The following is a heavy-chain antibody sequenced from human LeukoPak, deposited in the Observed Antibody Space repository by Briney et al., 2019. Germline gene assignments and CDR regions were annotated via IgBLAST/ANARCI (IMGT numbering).Heavy chain of an antibody. J-gene: IGHJ6*03. CDR3: ARVGRVITMVRGVIKRADSYYMDV. D-gene: IGHD3-10*01. Sequence: GSLRLSCAASGFTFSSYSMNWVRQAPGKGLEWVSYISSSSSTIYYADSVKGRFTISRDKAKNSLYLQMNSLRAEDTAVYYCARVGRVITMVRGVIKRADSYYMDVWGKGTTVTVSS. CDR1: GFTFSSYS. V-gene: IGHV3-48*01. CDR2: ISSSSSTI.